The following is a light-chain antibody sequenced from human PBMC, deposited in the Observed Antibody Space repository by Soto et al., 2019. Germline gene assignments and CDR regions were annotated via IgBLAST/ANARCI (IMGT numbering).Light chain of an antibody. CDR2: KAS. CDR1: QRISSW. CDR3: QQYNSYPT. J-gene: IGKJ1*01. Sequence: DIQMTQSPSTLPPSEENRAPTLSRPGQRISSWWAWYQQKPGKAPKLLIYKASSLESGVPSRFSGSGSGTEFTLTISSLQPDDFATYYCQQYNSYPTFGQGTKVEIK. V-gene: IGKV1-5*03.